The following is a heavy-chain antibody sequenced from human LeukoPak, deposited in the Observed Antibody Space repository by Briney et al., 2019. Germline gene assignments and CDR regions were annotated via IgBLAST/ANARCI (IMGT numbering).Heavy chain of an antibody. CDR1: GFTFSSYW. Sequence: GGSLRLSCAASGFTFSSYWMGWVRQAPGKRLEWVANMNIDGSEKYYADSVKGRFTISRDNARNSVYLQMNSLRVEDTAVYYCARDLVEWELLLDYWGQGTLVTVSS. V-gene: IGHV3-7*01. J-gene: IGHJ4*02. D-gene: IGHD1-26*01. CDR3: ARDLVEWELLLDY. CDR2: MNIDGSEK.